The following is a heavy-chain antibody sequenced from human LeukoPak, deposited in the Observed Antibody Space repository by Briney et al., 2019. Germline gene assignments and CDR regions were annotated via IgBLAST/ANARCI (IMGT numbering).Heavy chain of an antibody. V-gene: IGHV3-21*01. Sequence: GGSLRLSCAASGFSVSSNYMIWVRQAPGKGLEWVSSISSSSSYIYFADSVKGRFTISRDNAKNSLYLQMNSLRAEDTAVYYCARGALGMSGRIVDAFDIWGQGTRVTVSS. CDR1: GFSVSSNY. J-gene: IGHJ3*02. D-gene: IGHD1-14*01. CDR3: ARGALGMSGRIVDAFDI. CDR2: ISSSSSYI.